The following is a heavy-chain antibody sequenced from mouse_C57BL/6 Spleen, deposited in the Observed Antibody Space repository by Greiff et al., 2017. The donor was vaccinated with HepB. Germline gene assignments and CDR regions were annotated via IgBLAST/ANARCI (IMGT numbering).Heavy chain of an antibody. CDR2: IYPGSGNT. CDR3: AILPYYYAMDY. J-gene: IGHJ4*01. Sequence: QVQLQQSGAELVRPGASVKLSCKASGYTFTDYYINWVKQRPGQGLEWIARIYPGSGNTYYNEKFKGKATLTAEKSSSTAYMKLSSLTSEDSAVYFCAILPYYYAMDYWGQGTSVTVSS. CDR1: GYTFTDYY. V-gene: IGHV1-76*01.